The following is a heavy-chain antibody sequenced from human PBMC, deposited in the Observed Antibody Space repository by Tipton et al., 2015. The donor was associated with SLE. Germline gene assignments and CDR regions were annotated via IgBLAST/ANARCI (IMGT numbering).Heavy chain of an antibody. Sequence: TLSLTCTVSGGSISSYYWSWIRQPPGKGLEWIGYIYYSGSTNYNPSLKSRVTISVDTSKNQFSLKLSSVTAADTAVYYCARDCGGGDCDDYYYGMDVWGQGTTVTVSS. J-gene: IGHJ6*02. CDR1: GGSISSYY. CDR2: IYYSGST. CDR3: ARDCGGGDCDDYYYGMDV. D-gene: IGHD2-21*01. V-gene: IGHV4-59*01.